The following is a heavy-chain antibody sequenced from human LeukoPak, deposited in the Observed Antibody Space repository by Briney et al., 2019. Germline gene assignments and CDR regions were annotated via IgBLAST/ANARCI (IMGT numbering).Heavy chain of an antibody. D-gene: IGHD1-26*01. V-gene: IGHV1-46*01. CDR1: GYTFTSYY. CDR2: INPSGGST. Sequence: ASVKVSCKASGYTFTSYYMHWVRQAPGQGLEWMGIINPSGGSTSYAQKFQGRVTMTRDTSTCTVYMELSSLRSEDTAVYYCARLAKTWELDYWGQGTLVTVSS. CDR3: ARLAKTWELDY. J-gene: IGHJ4*02.